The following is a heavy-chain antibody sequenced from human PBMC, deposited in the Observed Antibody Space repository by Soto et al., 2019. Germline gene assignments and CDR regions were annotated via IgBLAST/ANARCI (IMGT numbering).Heavy chain of an antibody. J-gene: IGHJ6*02. Sequence: AETLSLTCTVSGGSVSSGSYYWSWIRQPPGKGLEWIGYIYYSGSTNYNPSLKSRVTISVDTSKNQFSLKLSSVTAADTAVYYCARDRYYYDSSGYNDQYYYYYGMDVWGQGTTVTVSS. CDR3: ARDRYYYDSSGYNDQYYYYYGMDV. CDR1: GGSVSSGSYY. CDR2: IYYSGST. V-gene: IGHV4-61*01. D-gene: IGHD3-22*01.